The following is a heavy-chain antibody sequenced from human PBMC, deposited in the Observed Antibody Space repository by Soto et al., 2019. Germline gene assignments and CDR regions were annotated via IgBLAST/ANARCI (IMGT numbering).Heavy chain of an antibody. J-gene: IGHJ6*02. CDR2: IYSGGST. V-gene: IGHV3-53*01. Sequence: PGGSLRLSCAASGFTVGSNYMSWVRQAPGKGLEWVSVIYSGGSTYYADSVEGRFTISRDNSKNTLYLQMNSLRAEDTAVYYCARESLVRSVADLYYYYGMDVWGQGTTVTVSS. D-gene: IGHD6-19*01. CDR1: GFTVGSNY. CDR3: ARESLVRSVADLYYYYGMDV.